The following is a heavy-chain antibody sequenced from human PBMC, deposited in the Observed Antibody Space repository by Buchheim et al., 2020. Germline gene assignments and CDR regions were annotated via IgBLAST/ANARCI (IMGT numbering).Heavy chain of an antibody. Sequence: QVQLVQSGAEVKKPGASVKVSCKASGYTFSNYHINWVRQATGQGPEWMGWVHPHNGHTGYAQKFQGRVTMTRNTSISTDYMELSSLRSEDTAVYYCARALTSPDMGVFDPWGQGTL. V-gene: IGHV1-8*01. CDR1: GYTFSNYH. D-gene: IGHD3-16*01. CDR3: ARALTSPDMGVFDP. CDR2: VHPHNGHT. J-gene: IGHJ5*02.